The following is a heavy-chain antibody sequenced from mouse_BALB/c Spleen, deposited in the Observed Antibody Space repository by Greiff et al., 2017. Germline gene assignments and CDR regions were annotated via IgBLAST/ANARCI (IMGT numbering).Heavy chain of an antibody. CDR1: GFTFSSFG. CDR2: ISSGSSTI. V-gene: IGHV5-17*02. CDR3: ARGNYGNPWFAY. J-gene: IGHJ3*01. Sequence: EVQRVESGGGLVQPGGSRKLSCAASGFTFSSFGMHWVRQAPEKGLEWVAYISSGSSTIYYADTVKGRFTISRDNPKNTLFLQMTSLRSEDTAMYYCARGNYGNPWFAYWGQGTLVTVSA. D-gene: IGHD2-1*01.